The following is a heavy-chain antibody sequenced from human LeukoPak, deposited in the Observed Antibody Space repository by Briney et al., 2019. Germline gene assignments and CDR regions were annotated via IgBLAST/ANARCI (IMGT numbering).Heavy chain of an antibody. V-gene: IGHV3-74*01. Sequence: GGSLRLSCAASGFTFSSYWMHWVRQAPGKGLEWVSRINSDGSSTSYADSVKGRFTISRDNAKNTLYLQMNSLRADDTAAYYCAREDSSGWRNWFDPWGQGTLVTVSS. CDR1: GFTFSSYW. D-gene: IGHD6-19*01. CDR2: INSDGSST. CDR3: AREDSSGWRNWFDP. J-gene: IGHJ5*02.